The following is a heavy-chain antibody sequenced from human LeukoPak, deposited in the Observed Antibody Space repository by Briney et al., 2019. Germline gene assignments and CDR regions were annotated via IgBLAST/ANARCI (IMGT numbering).Heavy chain of an antibody. J-gene: IGHJ4*02. CDR2: IYYSGVT. D-gene: IGHD2-2*01. CDR1: GGSISSYY. CDR3: ARGLHSTMPYWGY. V-gene: IGHV4-59*12. Sequence: SETLSLTCTVSGGSISSYYCSWIRQPPGKGLEWIGYIYYSGVTNYNPSLKSRVTISVDKSKNQVSLKLSSVTAADTAVYYCARGLHSTMPYWGYWGQGTLVTVSS.